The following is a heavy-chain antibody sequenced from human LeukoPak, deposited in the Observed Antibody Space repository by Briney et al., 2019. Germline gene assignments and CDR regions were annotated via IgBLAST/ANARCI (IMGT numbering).Heavy chain of an antibody. CDR2: IYYSET. J-gene: IGHJ4*02. D-gene: IGHD3-22*01. V-gene: IGHV4-59*13. CDR1: GVSITIYY. Sequence: SETLSLTCTVAGVSITIYYWGWIRQPPGKGLEWIGYIYYSETNYNSSLKSRVTISEDTSKNQFSLHLTSVTAADTAVYYCAGGNFYNSGGHPWHFHYWGQGILVTVSS. CDR3: AGGNFYNSGGHPWHFHY.